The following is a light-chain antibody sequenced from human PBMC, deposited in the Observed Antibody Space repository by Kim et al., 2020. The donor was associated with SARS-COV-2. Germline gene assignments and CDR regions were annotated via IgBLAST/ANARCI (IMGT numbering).Light chain of an antibody. CDR1: SGHSSYA. Sequence: ASVKLTCTLSSGHSSYAIAWHQQQPEKGPRYLMKLNSDGSHSKGDGIPDRFSGSSSGAERYLTISSLQSGDEADYYCQTWGTGIRVFGTGTKVTVL. CDR2: LNSDGSH. CDR3: QTWGTGIRV. J-gene: IGLJ1*01. V-gene: IGLV4-69*01.